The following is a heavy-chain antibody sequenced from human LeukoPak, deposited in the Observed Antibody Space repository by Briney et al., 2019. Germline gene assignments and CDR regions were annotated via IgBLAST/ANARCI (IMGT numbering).Heavy chain of an antibody. CDR1: GFTFSNYL. V-gene: IGHV3-7*03. Sequence: GGSLRLSCAASGFTFSNYLMTWVRQAPGKGLEWVANIKEDGAEQYYVDSVRGRFTISRDNAKNTVYLQLNRLRVEDTAIYYCARDPREQQLDYWGQGTLVTVSS. CDR2: IKEDGAEQ. D-gene: IGHD6-13*01. J-gene: IGHJ4*02. CDR3: ARDPREQQLDY.